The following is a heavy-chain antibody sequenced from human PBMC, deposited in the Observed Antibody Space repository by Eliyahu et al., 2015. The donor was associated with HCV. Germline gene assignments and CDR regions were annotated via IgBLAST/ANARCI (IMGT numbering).Heavy chain of an antibody. CDR2: MNSDGSST. Sequence: EVQLVESGGGLVQPGGSLRLSCEASGFTLSSYWMHWVRQAPGKGLVWVSRMNSDGSSTTYADSVKGRFSISRDNAKNTLYLQMNSLRAEDTAMYYCARELAATGTWGIDYWGQGTLVTVSS. D-gene: IGHD6-13*01. J-gene: IGHJ4*02. CDR1: GFTLSSYW. CDR3: ARELAATGTWGIDY. V-gene: IGHV3-74*01.